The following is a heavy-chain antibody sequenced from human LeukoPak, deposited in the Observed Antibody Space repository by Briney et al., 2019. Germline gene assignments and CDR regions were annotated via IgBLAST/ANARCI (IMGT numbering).Heavy chain of an antibody. V-gene: IGHV3-9*01. CDR1: GFIFDDYA. D-gene: IGHD3-10*01. CDR3: ARNYYGSGSYPSYMDV. J-gene: IGHJ6*03. CDR2: ISWNSGSI. Sequence: QPGRSLRLSCAASGFIFDDYAMHWVRQAPGKGLEWVSGISWNSGSIGYADSVKGRFTISRDNAKNSLYLQMNSLRAEDTAVYYCARNYYGSGSYPSYMDVWGKGTTVTISS.